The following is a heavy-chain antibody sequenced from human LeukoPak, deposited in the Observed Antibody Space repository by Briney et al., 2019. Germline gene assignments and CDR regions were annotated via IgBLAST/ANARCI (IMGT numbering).Heavy chain of an antibody. J-gene: IGHJ4*02. CDR2: IYYSGST. V-gene: IGHV4-59*01. CDR1: GGSISTYY. CDR3: ARGHSSSWYGTLDY. D-gene: IGHD6-13*01. Sequence: SETLSLTCTVSGGSISTYYWSWIRQPPGKGLEWIGYIYYSGSTHYNPSLKSRVTISVDTSKNQFSLKLSSVTAADTAVYYCARGHSSSWYGTLDYWGQGTLVTVSS.